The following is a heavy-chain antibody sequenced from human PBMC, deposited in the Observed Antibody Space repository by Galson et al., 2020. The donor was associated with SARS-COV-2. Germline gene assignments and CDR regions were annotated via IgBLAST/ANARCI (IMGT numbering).Heavy chain of an antibody. CDR2: IYHGDSDT. CDR1: GNSFTSYW. CDR3: ARRTYGDYCFDY. V-gene: IGHV5-51*01. J-gene: IGHJ4*02. Sequence: GESLKISCKGSGNSFTSYWIGWVRQLPGKGLEWMGIIYHGDSDTRYSPSFQGQVTISADKSINTAYLQWSSLKASDTAMYYCARRTYGDYCFDYWGQGTLVTVSS. D-gene: IGHD4-17*01.